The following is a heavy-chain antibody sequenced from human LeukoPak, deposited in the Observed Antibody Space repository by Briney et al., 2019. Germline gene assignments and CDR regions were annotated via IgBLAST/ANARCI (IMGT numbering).Heavy chain of an antibody. CDR2: INQDGSEK. J-gene: IGHJ4*02. Sequence: PGGSLRLSRVASGFTFSSHWMNWVRQTPGKGLEWVAHINQDGSEKYYVDSVKGRFTISRDNAKDSLYLQMNSLRAEDTAVYFCARDSYRALEYWGQGTLVTVSS. D-gene: IGHD1-14*01. CDR3: ARDSYRALEY. CDR1: GFTFSSHW. V-gene: IGHV3-7*01.